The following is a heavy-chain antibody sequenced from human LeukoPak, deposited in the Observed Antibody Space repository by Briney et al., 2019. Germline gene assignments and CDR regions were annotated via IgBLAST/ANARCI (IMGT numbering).Heavy chain of an antibody. CDR1: EFTFSNAW. CDR2: IKSKTDGGTT. Sequence: PGGSLRLSCGASEFTFSNAWMSWVRQAPGKGLEWVGRIKSKTDGGTTDYAAPVKGRFTISRDDSKNTLYLQVNSLKTEDTAVYYCTTDSTTGWYKGDYWGQGTLVTVSS. CDR3: TTDSTTGWYKGDY. D-gene: IGHD6-19*01. V-gene: IGHV3-15*01. J-gene: IGHJ4*02.